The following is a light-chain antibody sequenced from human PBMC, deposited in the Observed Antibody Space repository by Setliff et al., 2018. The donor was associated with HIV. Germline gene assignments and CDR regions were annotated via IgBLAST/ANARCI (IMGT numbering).Light chain of an antibody. CDR2: DVT. Sequence: QSALTQPRSVSGSPGQSVTISCTGTSSDFGAYDYVSWYQQHPGKAPKLIIFDVTERPSGVPDRFSGSKSGNTASLTISGLQSADEADYYCCSNAARPTCYVFGTGTKVT. V-gene: IGLV2-11*01. CDR1: SSDFGAYDY. J-gene: IGLJ1*01. CDR3: CSNAARPTCYV.